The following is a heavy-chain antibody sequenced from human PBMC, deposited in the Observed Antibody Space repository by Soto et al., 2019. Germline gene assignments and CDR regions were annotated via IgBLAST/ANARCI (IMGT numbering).Heavy chain of an antibody. CDR2: INHSGST. V-gene: IGHV4-34*01. J-gene: IGHJ6*03. CDR1: GGSFSGYY. Sequence: SETLSLTCAVYGGSFSGYYWSWIRQPPGKGLEWIGEINHSGSTNYNPSLKSRVTISVDTSKNQFSLKLGSVTAADTAVDDWAGAMDFWGGYQTHYYYMDVWGKGTTVTVSS. CDR3: AGAMDFWGGYQTHYYYMDV. D-gene: IGHD3-3*01.